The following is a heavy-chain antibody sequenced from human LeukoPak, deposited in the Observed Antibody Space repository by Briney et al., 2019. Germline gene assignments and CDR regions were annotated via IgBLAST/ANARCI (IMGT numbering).Heavy chain of an antibody. V-gene: IGHV1-69*13. J-gene: IGHJ4*02. CDR3: ARSPLTLEYFDY. Sequence: GASVKVSCKASGGTFSSYAISWVRQAPGQGLEWMGGIIPIFGTANYAQKFQGRVTITADESTSTAYMGLSSLRSEDTAVYYCARSPLTLEYFDYWGQGTLVIVSS. CDR2: IIPIFGTA. D-gene: IGHD4/OR15-4a*01. CDR1: GGTFSSYA.